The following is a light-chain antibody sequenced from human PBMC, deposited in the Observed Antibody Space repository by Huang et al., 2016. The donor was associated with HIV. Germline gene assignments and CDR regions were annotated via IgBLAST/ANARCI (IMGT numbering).Light chain of an antibody. CDR2: GAS. Sequence: EIVMTQSPGTLTVSPGERATLSCRASQSVSSNLAWYQQKPGQTPRLLSYGASPRATGIPARFSGSGSGTEFTLTISSLQSEDFGVYYCHQYTKWPSWTFGQGTKVEIK. J-gene: IGKJ1*01. CDR3: HQYTKWPSWT. V-gene: IGKV3-15*01. CDR1: QSVSSN.